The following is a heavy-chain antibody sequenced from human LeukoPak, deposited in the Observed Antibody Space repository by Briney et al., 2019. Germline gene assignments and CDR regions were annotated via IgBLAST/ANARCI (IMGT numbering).Heavy chain of an antibody. CDR1: GFTFSDYY. Sequence: GSLRLSCVASGFTFSDYYMSWIRQAPGKGLEWVSYISSSDGTIKYADSVKGRFTISRDNAKNSLYLQMNSLRVEDTAVYYCAREFTQRDYWGQGTLVTVSS. V-gene: IGHV3-11*01. J-gene: IGHJ4*02. CDR3: AREFTQRDY. CDR2: ISSSDGTI.